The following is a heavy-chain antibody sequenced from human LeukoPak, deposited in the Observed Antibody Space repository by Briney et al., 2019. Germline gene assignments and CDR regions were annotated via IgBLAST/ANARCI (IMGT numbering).Heavy chain of an antibody. J-gene: IGHJ4*02. V-gene: IGHV1-3*01. Sequence: ASVTVSCTASGYTFTSFAIHWVRQAPGQRLEWMGWINAGNGNTKFSQHFQGRVSITRDTSASTAYMELSYLRSEDTALYFCARSIVYSSDSDGGYYFDYWGQGTLVTVSS. CDR1: GYTFTSFA. D-gene: IGHD6-19*01. CDR2: INAGNGNT. CDR3: ARSIVYSSDSDGGYYFDY.